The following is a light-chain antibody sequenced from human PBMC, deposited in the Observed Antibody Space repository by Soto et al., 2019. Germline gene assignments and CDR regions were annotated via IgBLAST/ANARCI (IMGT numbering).Light chain of an antibody. CDR1: QSVSSSY. V-gene: IGKV3-20*01. Sequence: EILLTQSPGTLSLSPGERATLSCRASQSVSSSYLAWYQQKPGQAPRLLIYGASSRATGIPDMFSGSGSGTDFTLTISRLEPEDFAVYYCQQYGSSPENTFGQGTKLEIK. J-gene: IGKJ2*01. CDR2: GAS. CDR3: QQYGSSPENT.